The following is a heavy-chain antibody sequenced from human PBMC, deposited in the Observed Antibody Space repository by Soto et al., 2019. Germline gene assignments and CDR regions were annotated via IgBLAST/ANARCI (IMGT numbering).Heavy chain of an antibody. Sequence: SETLSLTCAVSGGSISSGGYSWSWIRQPPGKGLEWIGYIYHSGSTYYNPSLKSRVTISVDRSKNQFSLKLSSVTAADTAVYYCACAEMATINPFDYWGQGTLVTVSS. CDR1: GGSISSGGYS. D-gene: IGHD5-12*01. CDR3: ACAEMATINPFDY. J-gene: IGHJ4*02. CDR2: IYHSGST. V-gene: IGHV4-30-2*01.